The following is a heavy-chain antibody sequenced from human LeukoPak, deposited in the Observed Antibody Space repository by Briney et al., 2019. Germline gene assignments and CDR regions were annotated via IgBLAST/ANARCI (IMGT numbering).Heavy chain of an antibody. CDR2: ISGSGGST. V-gene: IGHV3-23*01. CDR3: AKDQNYYGSGSYYNVPLTRRYFDY. D-gene: IGHD3-10*01. CDR1: GFSFSDNY. J-gene: IGHJ4*02. Sequence: GGSLRLSCAASGFSFSDNYMSWIRQAPGKGLEWVSAISGSGGSTYYADSVKGRFTISRDNSKNTLYLQMNSLRAEDTAVYYCAKDQNYYGSGSYYNVPLTRRYFDYWGQGTLVTVSS.